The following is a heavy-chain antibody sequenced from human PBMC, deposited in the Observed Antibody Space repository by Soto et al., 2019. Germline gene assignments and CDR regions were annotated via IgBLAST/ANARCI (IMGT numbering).Heavy chain of an antibody. CDR1: GGSISSHY. V-gene: IGHV4-59*11. CDR3: ANSSSSMWFDP. Sequence: QVHLQESGPGLVKPSETLSLTCTVSGGSISSHYWSWIRQPPGKGLEWIGYISYSGSTNYNPSLKSRVTISVDTSKNQFSLKLRFVTAADTAVYYCANSSSSMWFDPWGQGTLVTVSS. D-gene: IGHD6-6*01. CDR2: ISYSGST. J-gene: IGHJ5*02.